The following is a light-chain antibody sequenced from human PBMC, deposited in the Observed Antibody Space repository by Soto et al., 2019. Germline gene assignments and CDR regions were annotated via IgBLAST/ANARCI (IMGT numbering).Light chain of an antibody. CDR2: DAS. Sequence: DIQMTQSPSSLSATVGDRVTVTCRASQTIGKYLNWYQQQPGKVPKLLIYDASYLQSGVPSRFSGSDHETDLPLNTGDLRPADFATYYCQQSFRSPFTLGSGTKVDLX. V-gene: IGKV1-39*01. J-gene: IGKJ3*01. CDR3: QQSFRSPFT. CDR1: QTIGKY.